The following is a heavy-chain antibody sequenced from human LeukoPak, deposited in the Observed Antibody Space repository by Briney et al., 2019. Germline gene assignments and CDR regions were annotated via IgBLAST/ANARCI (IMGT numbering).Heavy chain of an antibody. J-gene: IGHJ6*02. CDR2: ISDSGNT. Sequence: PSETLSLTCTVSGGSISSYYWIWVRQPPGKGLEWIGCISDSGNTYYSPSLRSRVTISRDTSKNQFSLKLGSVTAADTAMYYSASREPYGSGSHYGMDVWGQGTTVTVSS. D-gene: IGHD3-10*01. CDR3: ASREPYGSGSHYGMDV. CDR1: GGSISSYY. V-gene: IGHV4-59*08.